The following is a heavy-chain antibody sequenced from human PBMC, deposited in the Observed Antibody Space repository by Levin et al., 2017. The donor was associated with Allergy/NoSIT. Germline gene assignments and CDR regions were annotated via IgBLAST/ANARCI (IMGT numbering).Heavy chain of an antibody. CDR1: GGSVNSGSYY. V-gene: IGHV4-61*01. D-gene: IGHD6-13*01. J-gene: IGHJ4*02. Sequence: ASETLSLTCTVSGGSVNSGSYYWSWIRQPPGKGLEWIGYIYYSGSTNYNPSLKSRVSMSVDTSNNQFSLRLTSVTAADTAMYYCARDPGAIAAAGIDHWGQGTLVTVSS. CDR2: IYYSGST. CDR3: ARDPGAIAAAGIDH.